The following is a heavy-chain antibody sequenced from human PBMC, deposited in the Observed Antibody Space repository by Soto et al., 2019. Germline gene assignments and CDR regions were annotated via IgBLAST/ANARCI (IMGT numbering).Heavy chain of an antibody. CDR2: FSSSGGGT. D-gene: IGHD2-15*01. Sequence: EVQLLESGGGLLQPGGSLRLSCTASGFTFSNYAMSWVRQAPGKGLELVSTFSSSGGGTYYADSVKGRFTISRDNSKNTLYLPRNSLRAEDTAVYYCTKANRYCSGANCFTFDYWGLGTLVTVSS. CDR3: TKANRYCSGANCFTFDY. CDR1: GFTFSNYA. V-gene: IGHV3-23*01. J-gene: IGHJ4*02.